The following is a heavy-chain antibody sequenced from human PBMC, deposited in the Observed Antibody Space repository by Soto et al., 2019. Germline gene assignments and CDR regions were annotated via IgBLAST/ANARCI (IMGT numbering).Heavy chain of an antibody. CDR1: GCTFSSYG. J-gene: IGHJ3*02. CDR2: ISTSTSYI. V-gene: IGHV3-21*01. Sequence: PWGSLRLSCSPSGCTFSSYGINWVRPAPGNGLEWVSSISTSTSYIYYADSVKGRFSISRGNAKNSVYLQMNSLTAEDTAVYYRASFHCRGGSCYSGDAFDIWGQGTMVIVSS. D-gene: IGHD2-15*01. CDR3: ASFHCRGGSCYSGDAFDI.